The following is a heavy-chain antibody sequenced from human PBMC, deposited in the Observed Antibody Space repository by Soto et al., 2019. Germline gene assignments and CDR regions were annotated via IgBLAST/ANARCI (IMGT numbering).Heavy chain of an antibody. CDR2: ISGSSGST. Sequence: GGSLRLSCAASGFTFSSYAMSWVRQAPGKGLEWVSAISGSSGSTYYADSVKGRFTISRDNSKNTLYLQMNSLRAEDTAVYYCAKDLEGFVLMVYDYWGQGTLVTVSS. D-gene: IGHD2-8*01. CDR3: AKDLEGFVLMVYDY. CDR1: GFTFSSYA. J-gene: IGHJ4*02. V-gene: IGHV3-23*01.